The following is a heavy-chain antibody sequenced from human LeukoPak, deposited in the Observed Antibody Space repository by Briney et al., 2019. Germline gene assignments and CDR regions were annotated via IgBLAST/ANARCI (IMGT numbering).Heavy chain of an antibody. CDR2: IISIFGTA. J-gene: IGHJ4*02. D-gene: IGHD3-22*01. CDR1: GGTFSSYA. Sequence: VASVKVSCKASGGTFSSYAISWVRQAPGQGLEWMGGIISIFGTANYAQKFQGRVTITADESTSTAYMELSSLRSEDTAVYYCARDQLSRYYDSSGHDYWGQGTLVTVSS. V-gene: IGHV1-69*01. CDR3: ARDQLSRYYDSSGHDY.